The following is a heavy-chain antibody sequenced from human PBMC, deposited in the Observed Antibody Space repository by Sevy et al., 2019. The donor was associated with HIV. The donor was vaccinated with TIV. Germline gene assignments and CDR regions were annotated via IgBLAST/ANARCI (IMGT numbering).Heavy chain of an antibody. CDR2: INLDGTEK. CDR3: ARESWQQQPRNYHYYYSNDV. J-gene: IGHJ6*02. V-gene: IGHV3-7*01. Sequence: GGSLRLSCAASGFTFSTYWMSWVRQAPGKGLEWVANINLDGTEKYYVDSVKGRCTISRDNAYNTLYLQMNSLKAEDTAVYYCARESWQQQPRNYHYYYSNDVWGQGTTVTVSS. CDR1: GFTFSTYW. D-gene: IGHD6-13*01.